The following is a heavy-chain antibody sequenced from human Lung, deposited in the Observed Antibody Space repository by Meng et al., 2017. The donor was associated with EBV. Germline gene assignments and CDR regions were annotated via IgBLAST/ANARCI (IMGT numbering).Heavy chain of an antibody. CDR2: IYHSGST. V-gene: IGHV4-39*07. CDR3: GRDQGRELINH. Sequence: QRQPQGSGPGSVKPSETLSLTRTVSGGSIRCNGYYWDWVRQPPGKGLEWIGAIYHSGSTSYNPSLQSRVTMFVDTSKNQFYLSLVSVTAADTAVYYCGRDQGRELINHWGQGTLVTVSS. J-gene: IGHJ4*02. D-gene: IGHD1-7*01. CDR1: GGSIRCNGYY.